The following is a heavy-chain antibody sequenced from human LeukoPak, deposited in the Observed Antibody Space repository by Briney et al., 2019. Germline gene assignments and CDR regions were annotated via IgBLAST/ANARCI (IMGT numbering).Heavy chain of an antibody. Sequence: GASVKVSCQASGYTFTGYYMHWVRQAPGQGLEWMAWINPNSGGTYYAQNFHDRISMTRDTSSSTAYMELSRLRTDDTGIYYCARANALYCSSTSCLFDYWGQGTLVTVSS. D-gene: IGHD2-2*01. CDR2: INPNSGGT. J-gene: IGHJ4*02. CDR1: GYTFTGYY. CDR3: ARANALYCSSTSCLFDY. V-gene: IGHV1-2*02.